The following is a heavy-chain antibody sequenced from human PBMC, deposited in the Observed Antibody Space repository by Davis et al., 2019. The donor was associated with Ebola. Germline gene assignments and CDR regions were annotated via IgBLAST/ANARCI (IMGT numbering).Heavy chain of an antibody. CDR1: GGSISSYY. V-gene: IGHV4-59*01. CDR2: IYYRGST. D-gene: IGHD6-13*01. J-gene: IGHJ6*02. CDR3: ARDGTGYYYGMDV. Sequence: PSETLSLTCTVSGGSISSYYWSWIRQPPGKGLEWIGYIYYRGSTNYNPSLKSRVTISVDTSKNQFSLKLSSVTAADTAVYYCARDGTGYYYGMDVWGQGTTVTVSS.